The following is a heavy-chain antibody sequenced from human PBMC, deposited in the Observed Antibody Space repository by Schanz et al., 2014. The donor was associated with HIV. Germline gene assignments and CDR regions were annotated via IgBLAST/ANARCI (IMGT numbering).Heavy chain of an antibody. D-gene: IGHD3-22*01. J-gene: IGHJ6*02. CDR2: IIPIFVTT. V-gene: IGHV1-69*01. Sequence: QVQLLQSGAELKKPGSSVKVSCKASGGTFGTYGFTWVRQAPGQGLEWVGGIIPIFVTTNYAPRFQGRLTMTADVSTNTAYMELTGLNPEDTAMYYCARERYYSSGYFDLHYYYGIDVWGQGTTVTVSS. CDR1: GGTFGTYG. CDR3: ARERYYSSGYFDLHYYYGIDV.